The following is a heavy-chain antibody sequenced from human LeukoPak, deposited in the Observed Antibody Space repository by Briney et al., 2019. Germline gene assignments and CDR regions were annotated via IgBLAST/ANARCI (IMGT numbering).Heavy chain of an antibody. CDR1: GFTFDDYA. Sequence: GGSLRLSCAASGFTFDDYAMHWVRQAPGKGLEWVSGISWNSGSIGYADSVKGRFTISRDNAKNSLYLQMNSLRAEDTALYNCAKARGGGNRLGFDYWGQGTLVTVSS. D-gene: IGHD4-23*01. CDR3: AKARGGGNRLGFDY. J-gene: IGHJ4*02. V-gene: IGHV3-9*01. CDR2: ISWNSGSI.